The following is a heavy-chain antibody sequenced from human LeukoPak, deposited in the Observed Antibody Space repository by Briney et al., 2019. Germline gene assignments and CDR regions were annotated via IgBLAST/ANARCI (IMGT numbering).Heavy chain of an antibody. D-gene: IGHD3-9*01. V-gene: IGHV3-23*01. CDR1: GFTFSSYA. CDR2: ISGRGGTT. CDR3: ARDRYYDILTGKTYYFDY. Sequence: GGSLRLSCAGSGFTFSSYAMSWVRQAPGKGLEWVSGISGRGGTTYYADSVKGRFTISRDNSKNTLYLQMNSLRAEDTAVYYCARDRYYDILTGKTYYFDYWGQGTLVTVSS. J-gene: IGHJ4*02.